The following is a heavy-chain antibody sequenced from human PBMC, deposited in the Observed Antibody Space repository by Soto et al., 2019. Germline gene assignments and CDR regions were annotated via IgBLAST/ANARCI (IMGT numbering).Heavy chain of an antibody. J-gene: IGHJ6*02. CDR1: GYTLTELS. Sequence: GASVKVSCKVSGYTLTELSMHWVRQAPGKGLEWMGGFDPEDGETIYAQKFQGRVTMTEDTSTDTAYMELSSLRSEDTAVYYCATGSSWYGGRYYYYYYGMDVWGQGTTVNVSS. CDR2: FDPEDGET. CDR3: ATGSSWYGGRYYYYYYGMDV. D-gene: IGHD6-13*01. V-gene: IGHV1-24*01.